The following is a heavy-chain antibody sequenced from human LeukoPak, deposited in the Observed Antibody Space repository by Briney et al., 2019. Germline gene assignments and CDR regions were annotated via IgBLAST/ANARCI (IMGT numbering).Heavy chain of an antibody. CDR3: AKDQWLVLDY. CDR2: ISSSSSTI. Sequence: GGSLRLSCAASGFTFSSYGMTWVRQAPGKGLEWVSYISSSSSTIYYADSVKGRFTISRDNSKNTVHLQMNSLRTEDTAVYSCAKDQWLVLDYWGQGTLVTVSS. J-gene: IGHJ4*02. CDR1: GFTFSSYG. V-gene: IGHV3-48*01. D-gene: IGHD6-19*01.